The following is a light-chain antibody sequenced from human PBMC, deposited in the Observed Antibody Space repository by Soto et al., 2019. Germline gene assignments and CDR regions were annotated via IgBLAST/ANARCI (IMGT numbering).Light chain of an antibody. CDR1: QGISNY. CDR3: QNYNSAPRT. J-gene: IGKJ1*01. CDR2: AAS. V-gene: IGKV1-27*01. Sequence: DIQMTQSPSSLSASVGDRVTITCRASQGISNYLAWYQQKPGKVPKLLIYAASTLQSAVPSRFSGSGSGADFTLTISSLQPEDVANYYCQNYNSAPRTSGQGTKVELK.